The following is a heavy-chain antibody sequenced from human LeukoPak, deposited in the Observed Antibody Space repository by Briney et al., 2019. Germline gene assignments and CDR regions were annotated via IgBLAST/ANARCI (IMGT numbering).Heavy chain of an antibody. V-gene: IGHV3-30*04. CDR1: GFTFSSYA. CDR2: ISYDGSNK. CDR3: ASGRGRYSSSPC. J-gene: IGHJ4*02. Sequence: GGSLRLSCADSGFTFSSYAMHWVRQAPGKGLEWVAVISYDGSNKYYADSVKGRFTISRDNSKKTLYLQMNSLRAEDTAVYYCASGRGRYSSSPCWGQGTLVTVSS. D-gene: IGHD6-13*01.